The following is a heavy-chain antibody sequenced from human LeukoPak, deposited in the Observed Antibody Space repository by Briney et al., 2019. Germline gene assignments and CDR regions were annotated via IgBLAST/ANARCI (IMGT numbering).Heavy chain of an antibody. J-gene: IGHJ6*02. CDR3: ARDHIAARRYYYGMDA. CDR1: GFTFSSYW. D-gene: IGHD6-6*01. CDR2: IKQDGSEK. Sequence: PGGSLRLSCAASGFTFSSYWMSWVRQAPGKGLEWVANIKQDGSEKYYVDSVKGRFTISRDNAKNSLYLQMNSLRAEDTAVYYCARDHIAARRYYYGMDAWGQGTTVTVSS. V-gene: IGHV3-7*01.